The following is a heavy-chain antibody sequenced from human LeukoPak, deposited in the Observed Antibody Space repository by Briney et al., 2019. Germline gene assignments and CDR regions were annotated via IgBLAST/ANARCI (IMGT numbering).Heavy chain of an antibody. Sequence: SETLSLTCTVSGGSISSGSYYWSWIRQPAGKGLEWIGRIYTSGSTNYNPSLKSRVTISVDTSKNQFSLKLSSVTAVDTAVYYCASFSRYYDFWSGYTHDYWGQGTLVTVSS. V-gene: IGHV4-61*02. CDR3: ASFSRYYDFWSGYTHDY. CDR1: GGSISSGSYY. CDR2: IYTSGST. D-gene: IGHD3-3*01. J-gene: IGHJ4*02.